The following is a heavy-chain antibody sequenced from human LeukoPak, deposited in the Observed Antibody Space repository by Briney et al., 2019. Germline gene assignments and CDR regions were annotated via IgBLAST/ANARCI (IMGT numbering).Heavy chain of an antibody. CDR2: ISAYNGNT. V-gene: IGHV1-18*01. Sequence: GASVRVSCKASGYTFTSYGISWVRQAPGQGLEWMGWISAYNGNTNYAQKLQGRVTMTTDTSTSTAYMELRSLRSDDTAVYYCATSPGSGSLYYMDVWGKGTTVTISS. CDR3: ATSPGSGSLYYMDV. D-gene: IGHD3-10*01. CDR1: GYTFTSYG. J-gene: IGHJ6*03.